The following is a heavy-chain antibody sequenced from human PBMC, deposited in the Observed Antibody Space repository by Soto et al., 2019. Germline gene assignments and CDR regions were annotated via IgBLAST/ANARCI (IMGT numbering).Heavy chain of an antibody. Sequence: EVQLLESGGGLVQPGGSLRLSCAASGFTFSSYAMSWVRQAPGKGLEWVSAISGAAGSTYYADSVKGRFTVSSDNSENTLYLQMNSLRAEDTAVYYCAKTSHSSSYSSPDYWGQGTLVTVSS. CDR2: ISGAAGST. CDR3: AKTSHSSSYSSPDY. J-gene: IGHJ4*02. CDR1: GFTFSSYA. V-gene: IGHV3-23*01. D-gene: IGHD2-15*01.